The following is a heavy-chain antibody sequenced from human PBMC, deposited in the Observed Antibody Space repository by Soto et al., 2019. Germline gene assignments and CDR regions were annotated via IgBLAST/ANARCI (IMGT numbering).Heavy chain of an antibody. D-gene: IGHD3-3*01. CDR2: LYYIGST. CDR3: ARWWSGSRQGFDP. V-gene: IGHV4-31*03. CDR1: GGSISSGDYY. J-gene: IGHJ5*02. Sequence: QVQLQESGPGLVKPSQTLSLTCTVSGGSISSGDYYWSSILQHPGKGLEWIGYLYYIGSTYYNPSLKCRVTISVDTSKNQFSLKLSSVTAADTAVYYCARWWSGSRQGFDPWGQGTLVTVSS.